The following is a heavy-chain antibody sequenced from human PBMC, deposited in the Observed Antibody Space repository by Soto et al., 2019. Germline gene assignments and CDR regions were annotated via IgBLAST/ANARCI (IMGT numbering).Heavy chain of an antibody. CDR3: ARHQKQWLAHGRGNGYFQH. V-gene: IGHV5-10-1*03. CDR1: GYSFTSYW. D-gene: IGHD6-19*01. J-gene: IGHJ1*01. Sequence: EVQLVQSGAEVKKPGESLRISCKGSGYSFTSYWISWVRQMPGKGLEWMGRIDPSDSYTNYSPSFQGHVTISADKSISTAYLQWSSLKASDTAMYYCARHQKQWLAHGRGNGYFQHWGQGTLVTVSS. CDR2: IDPSDSYT.